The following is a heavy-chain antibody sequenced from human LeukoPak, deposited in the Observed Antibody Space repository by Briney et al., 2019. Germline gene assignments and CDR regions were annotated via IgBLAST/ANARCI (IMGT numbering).Heavy chain of an antibody. V-gene: IGHV3-30*03. D-gene: IGHD3-22*01. CDR2: ISYDGNNK. J-gene: IGHJ1*01. CDR3: ATVEYYDSSGSCYFQH. Sequence: GGSLRLSCAASGFTFSSYGMHWVRQAPGKGLEWVAVISYDGNNKYYADSVKGRFTISRDNSKNTLYLQMDNLRAEDTAVYYCATVEYYDSSGSCYFQHWGQGTLLTVSS. CDR1: GFTFSSYG.